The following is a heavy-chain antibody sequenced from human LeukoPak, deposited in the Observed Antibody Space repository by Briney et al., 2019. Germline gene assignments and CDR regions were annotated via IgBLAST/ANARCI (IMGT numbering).Heavy chain of an antibody. CDR2: INSDGSST. Sequence: GGSLRLSCAASGFTFSSYWMHWVRRAPAKGRVWVSRINSDGSSTSYADSVKGRFTISRDNAKNTLYLQMNSLRAEDTAVYHCATSRTFDYWGQGTLVTVSS. CDR1: GFTFSSYW. J-gene: IGHJ4*02. V-gene: IGHV3-74*01. CDR3: ATSRTFDY.